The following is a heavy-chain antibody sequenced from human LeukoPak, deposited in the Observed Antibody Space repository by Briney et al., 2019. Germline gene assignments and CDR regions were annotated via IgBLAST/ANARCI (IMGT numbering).Heavy chain of an antibody. D-gene: IGHD3-10*01. CDR3: ARNGFGELSHPRFDP. J-gene: IGHJ5*02. V-gene: IGHV4-34*01. CDR1: GGSFSGYY. CDR2: INHSGST. Sequence: SETLSLTCAVYGGSFSGYYWSWIRQPPGKGLEWIGEINHSGSTNYNPSLKSRVTISVDTSKNQFSLKLSSVTAADTAVYYYARNGFGELSHPRFDPWGQGTLVTVSS.